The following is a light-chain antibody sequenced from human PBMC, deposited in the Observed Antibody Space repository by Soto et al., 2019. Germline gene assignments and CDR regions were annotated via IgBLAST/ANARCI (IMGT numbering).Light chain of an antibody. V-gene: IGLV1-47*02. J-gene: IGLJ2*01. CDR1: RSNIWNHY. Sequence: QSVLTQPPSVSAAPGQSITISCSGTRSNIWNHYVSWYQHLPGTAPKLLIYTNNQRPSGVPDRFSASKSGTSASLAISGLRSEDEADYYCAAWHDSLSGVIFGGGTKLTVL. CDR2: TNN. CDR3: AAWHDSLSGVI.